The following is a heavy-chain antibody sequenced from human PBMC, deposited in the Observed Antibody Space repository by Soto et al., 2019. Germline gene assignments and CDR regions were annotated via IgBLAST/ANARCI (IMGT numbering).Heavy chain of an antibody. V-gene: IGHV3-23*01. CDR2: ITGSGKSA. Sequence: GGSLSLSXAASGCTFSTFVMTWVRQAPGEGLEWISSITGSGKSAYYADSVKGRVTISRDNSKNTLYLQISSLGVDDTAFYHCAVHLGENYYSMDVWGQGTTVTVSS. J-gene: IGHJ6*02. CDR1: GCTFSTFV. D-gene: IGHD3-10*01. CDR3: AVHLGENYYSMDV.